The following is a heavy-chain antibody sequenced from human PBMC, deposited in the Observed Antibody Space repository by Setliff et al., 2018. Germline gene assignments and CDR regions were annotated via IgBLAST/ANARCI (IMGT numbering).Heavy chain of an antibody. Sequence: GGSLRLSCAGSGFAFSSYAMSWVRQAPGKGLEWVANINQGGSDQFYVESVKGRFTISRDNAKNSLFLQMNSLRAEDSAVYYCARDGVFYAMDFWGQGTTVTVSS. V-gene: IGHV3-7*01. D-gene: IGHD3-10*01. CDR1: GFAFSSYA. CDR2: INQGGSDQ. CDR3: ARDGVFYAMDF. J-gene: IGHJ6*02.